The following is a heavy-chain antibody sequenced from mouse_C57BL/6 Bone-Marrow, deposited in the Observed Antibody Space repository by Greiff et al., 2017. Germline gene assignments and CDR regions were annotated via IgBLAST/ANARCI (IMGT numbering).Heavy chain of an antibody. V-gene: IGHV5-4*01. CDR3: ARDREFITTVVAPFAY. CDR2: ISDGGSYT. D-gene: IGHD1-1*01. Sequence: EVKLVESGGGLVKPGGSLKLSCAASGFTFSSYAMSWVRQTPEKRLEWVATISDGGSYTYYPDNVKGRFTISRDNAKNNLYLQMSHLKSEDTAMYYCARDREFITTVVAPFAYWGQGTLVTVSA. CDR1: GFTFSSYA. J-gene: IGHJ3*01.